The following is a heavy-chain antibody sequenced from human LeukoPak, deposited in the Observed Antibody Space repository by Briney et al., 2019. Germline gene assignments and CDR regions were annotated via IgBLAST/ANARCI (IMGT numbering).Heavy chain of an antibody. J-gene: IGHJ6*02. CDR1: GGSFSGYY. CDR3: ARGGAAAGYYYYYYGMDV. Sequence: SETLSLTCAVYGGSFSGYYWSWIRQPPGKGLEWIGEINHSGSTNYNPSLKSRVTISVDTSKNQFSLKLSSVTAADTAVYYCARGGAAAGYYYYYYGMDVWGRGTTVTVSS. CDR2: INHSGST. V-gene: IGHV4-34*01. D-gene: IGHD6-13*01.